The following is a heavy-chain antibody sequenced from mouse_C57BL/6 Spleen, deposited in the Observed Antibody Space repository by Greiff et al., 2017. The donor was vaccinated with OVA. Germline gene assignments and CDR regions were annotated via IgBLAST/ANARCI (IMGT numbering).Heavy chain of an antibody. D-gene: IGHD1-1*01. V-gene: IGHV3-6*01. J-gene: IGHJ4*01. CDR3: ARDDTTVGEAMDY. Sequence: ESGPGLVKPSQSLSLTCSVTGYSITSGYYWYWIRQFPGNKLEWMGYISYDGSNNYNPSLKNRISITRDTSKNQLFLKLNSVTTEDTATYYCARDDTTVGEAMDYWGQGTSVTVSS. CDR1: GYSITSGYY. CDR2: ISYDGSN.